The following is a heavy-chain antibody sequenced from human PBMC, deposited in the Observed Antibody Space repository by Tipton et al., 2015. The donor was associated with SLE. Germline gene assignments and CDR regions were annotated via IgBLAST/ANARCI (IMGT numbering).Heavy chain of an antibody. CDR3: ARAGGYCSSTSCAYYFDY. Sequence: TLSLTCTVSGGSISSYYWSWIRQPPGKGLEWIGYIYYSGSTNYNPSLKSRVTISVDTSKNQFSLKLSSVTDADTAVYYCARAGGYCSSTSCAYYFDYWGQGTLVTVSS. V-gene: IGHV4-59*01. J-gene: IGHJ4*02. D-gene: IGHD2-2*03. CDR2: IYYSGST. CDR1: GGSISSYY.